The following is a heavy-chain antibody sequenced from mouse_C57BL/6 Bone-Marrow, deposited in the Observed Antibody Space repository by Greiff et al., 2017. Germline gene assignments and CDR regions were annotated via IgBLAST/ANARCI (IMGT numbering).Heavy chain of an antibody. D-gene: IGHD2-1*01. CDR2: IDPNSGGT. CDR3: ARWDYGNYGFAY. CDR1: GYTFTSYW. V-gene: IGHV1-72*01. J-gene: IGHJ3*01. Sequence: VQLQQPGAELVKPGASVQLSCKASGYTFTSYWMHWVKQRPGRGLEWIGRIDPNSGGTKYNEKFKSKATLTVDKPSSTAYMQLSSLTSEDSAVYDCARWDYGNYGFAYWGQGTLVTVSA.